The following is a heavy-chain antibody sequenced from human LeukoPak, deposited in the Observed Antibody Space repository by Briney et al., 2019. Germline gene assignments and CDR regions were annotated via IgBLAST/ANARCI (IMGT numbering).Heavy chain of an antibody. CDR3: ARDRPHNWFDP. V-gene: IGHV3-74*01. Sequence: GESLRLSCGASGFTFSDHWMHWVRQAPGKGLVWVSGIDTDGSTTRYADSVKGRFTISRDNAKNTLYLQMNTLRAEDTAVYYCARDRPHNWFDPWGQATLVTVSS. J-gene: IGHJ5*02. CDR2: IDTDGSTT. CDR1: GFTFSDHW.